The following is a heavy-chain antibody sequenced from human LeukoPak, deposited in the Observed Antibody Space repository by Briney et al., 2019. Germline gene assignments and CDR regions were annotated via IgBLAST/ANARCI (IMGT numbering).Heavy chain of an antibody. D-gene: IGHD3-9*01. Sequence: SETLSLTCTVSGGSITTSGDYWHWIRQPPGKGLEWIGNMYFTGTTYYNPSLKSRVTISIDTSKNQFFLKLTSVTAADTAVYYCARSLRYGRVDYWGQGSLVSVSS. V-gene: IGHV4-39*01. CDR2: MYFTGTT. CDR3: ARSLRYGRVDY. CDR1: GGSITTSGDY. J-gene: IGHJ4*02.